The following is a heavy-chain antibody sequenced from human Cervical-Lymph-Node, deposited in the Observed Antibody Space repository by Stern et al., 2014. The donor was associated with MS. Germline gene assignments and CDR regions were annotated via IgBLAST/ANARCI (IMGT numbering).Heavy chain of an antibody. J-gene: IGHJ6*02. D-gene: IGHD2/OR15-2a*01. CDR1: GYTFTRYG. Sequence: AQLVQSGGEVKKPGASAKVSCKASGYTFTRYGIAWVRQAPGQSLEWMGWISTYNANTGFAQRFQERLSMTTDTSTSTVYMELRSLRSDDTAVYYCARDPGGYFHGMDVWGQGTTVTVSS. CDR3: ARDPGGYFHGMDV. CDR2: ISTYNANT. V-gene: IGHV1-18*01.